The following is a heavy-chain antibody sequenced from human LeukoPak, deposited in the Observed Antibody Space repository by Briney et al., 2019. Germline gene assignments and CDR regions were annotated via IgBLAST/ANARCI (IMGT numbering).Heavy chain of an antibody. CDR1: GGSFSGYY. D-gene: IGHD2-2*01. Sequence: SETLSLTCAVYGGSFSGYYWSWISQPPGKGLEWIGEINHSGSTNYNPSLKSRVTISVDTSKNQFSLKLSSVTAADTAVYYCARGDCSSTSCYFFSYWFDPLGQGTLVTVSS. CDR2: INHSGST. CDR3: ARGDCSSTSCYFFSYWFDP. J-gene: IGHJ5*02. V-gene: IGHV4-34*01.